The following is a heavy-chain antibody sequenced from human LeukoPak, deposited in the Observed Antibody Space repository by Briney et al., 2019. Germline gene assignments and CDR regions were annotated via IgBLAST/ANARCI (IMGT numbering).Heavy chain of an antibody. V-gene: IGHV3-53*01. CDR2: ISNDGDT. D-gene: IGHD1-26*01. CDR1: GFTVSSNY. Sequence: GGSLRLSCAASGFTVSSNYMSWVRQGPGKGLECVSVISNDGDTYYADSVKGRFTISRDDSDNTLYLQMNSLKNEDTAVYYCVTEVSGSFPTWGQGTLVTVSS. CDR3: VTEVSGSFPT. J-gene: IGHJ4*02.